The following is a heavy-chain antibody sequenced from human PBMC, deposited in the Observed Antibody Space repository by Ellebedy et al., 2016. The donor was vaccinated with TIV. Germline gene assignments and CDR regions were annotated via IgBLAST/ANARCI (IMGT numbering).Heavy chain of an antibody. J-gene: IGHJ6*03. CDR3: ATFNQYYTYLGV. Sequence: SETLSLXCTVSGDSISSSSDYWVWIRQPPGKGLEWIGTISNRDRTDYNPSLKSRVFILVDASKNQFFLKLTSVIAADTAVYYCATFNQYYTYLGVWGKGTTVTVSS. CDR1: GDSISSSSDY. CDR2: ISNRDRT. D-gene: IGHD1-14*01. V-gene: IGHV4-39*01.